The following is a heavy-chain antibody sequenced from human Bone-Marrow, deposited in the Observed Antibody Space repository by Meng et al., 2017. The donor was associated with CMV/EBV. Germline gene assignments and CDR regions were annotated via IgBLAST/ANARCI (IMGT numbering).Heavy chain of an antibody. J-gene: IGHJ6*02. CDR3: ARDYGSGSYGYYYGVDV. Sequence: GGSLRLSCAASAFPFNTYIMTWVRQAPGKGLEWVASINGRGDYIYHADSVKGRFTISRDNAEYSLYLQMNSLRAEDTAVYYCARDYGSGSYGYYYGVDVWGQGTTVTVSS. V-gene: IGHV3-21*01. CDR1: AFPFNTYI. CDR2: INGRGDYI. D-gene: IGHD3-10*01.